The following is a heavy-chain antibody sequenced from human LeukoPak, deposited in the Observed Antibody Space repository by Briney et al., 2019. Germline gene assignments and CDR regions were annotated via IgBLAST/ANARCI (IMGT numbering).Heavy chain of an antibody. Sequence: EASVKVSCKASGYTFTSYGISWVRQAPGQGLEWMGWISAYNGNTNYAQKLQGRVTMTTDTSTSTAYMELRSLRSDDTAVYYCARDFRAAMVSDWFDPWGQGTLVTVSS. CDR1: GYTFTSYG. J-gene: IGHJ5*02. D-gene: IGHD5-18*01. CDR3: ARDFRAAMVSDWFDP. CDR2: ISAYNGNT. V-gene: IGHV1-18*01.